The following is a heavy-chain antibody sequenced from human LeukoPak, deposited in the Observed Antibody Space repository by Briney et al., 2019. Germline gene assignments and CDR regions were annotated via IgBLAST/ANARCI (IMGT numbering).Heavy chain of an antibody. CDR2: ISGSGGST. J-gene: IGHJ4*02. Sequence: GGSLRLSCAASGFTFSSYAMSWVRQAPGKGLEWVSAISGSGGSTNHADSVKGRFTISRDNSKNTLYLQMSSLRAEDTALYYCVRKYSASFRAFDYWGQGTLVTVSS. V-gene: IGHV3-23*01. CDR3: VRKYSASFRAFDY. CDR1: GFTFSSYA. D-gene: IGHD6-6*01.